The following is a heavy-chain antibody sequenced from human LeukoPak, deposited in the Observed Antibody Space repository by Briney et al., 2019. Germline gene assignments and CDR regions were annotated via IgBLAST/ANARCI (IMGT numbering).Heavy chain of an antibody. V-gene: IGHV4-59*01. D-gene: IGHD4-23*01. CDR2: IYYSGST. CDR3: AREVGDYGGNGFDY. Sequence: KPSETLSLTCTVSGGSISSYYWSWIRQPPGKGLDWIWYIYYSGSTNYNPSLKSRVTISVDTSKNQFSLQLSSVTAADTAVYYCAREVGDYGGNGFDYWGQGTLDTVSS. CDR1: GGSISSYY. J-gene: IGHJ4*02.